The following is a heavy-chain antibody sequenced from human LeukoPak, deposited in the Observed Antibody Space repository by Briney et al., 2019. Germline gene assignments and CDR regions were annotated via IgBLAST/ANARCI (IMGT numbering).Heavy chain of an antibody. V-gene: IGHV1-2*06. CDR2: INPNSGGT. D-gene: IGHD3-22*01. CDR3: ASYYYDSSGHYYLNPKGAFDI. Sequence: ASVKVSCKASGYTFTGYYMHWVRQAPGQGLEWMGRINPNSGGTNYAQKFQGRVTMTRDTSISTAYMELSRLRSDDTAVYYCASYYYDSSGHYYLNPKGAFDIWGQGTMVTVSS. CDR1: GYTFTGYY. J-gene: IGHJ3*02.